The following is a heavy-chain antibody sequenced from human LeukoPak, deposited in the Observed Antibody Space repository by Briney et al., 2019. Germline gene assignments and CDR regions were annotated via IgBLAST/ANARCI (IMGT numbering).Heavy chain of an antibody. CDR3: AKGELTMIVVVADAFDI. D-gene: IGHD3-22*01. Sequence: GGSLRLSCAASGFTVSSNDMSWVRQAPGRGLEWVSVIDSGGTTYYVDSVKGRFTISRDNSKNTLYLQMNSLRVEDTAVYFCAKGELTMIVVVADAFDIWGQGTMVTVSS. CDR1: GFTVSSND. CDR2: IDSGGTT. J-gene: IGHJ3*02. V-gene: IGHV3-66*01.